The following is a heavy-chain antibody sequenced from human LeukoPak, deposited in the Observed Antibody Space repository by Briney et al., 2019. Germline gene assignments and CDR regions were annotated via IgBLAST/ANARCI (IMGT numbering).Heavy chain of an antibody. CDR2: INTDGTVT. CDR1: GFTFSKYW. D-gene: IGHD6-19*01. Sequence: GGSLRLSCAASGFTFSKYWMLWVRQAPGKGLESVSRINTDGTVTTYADSVKGRFTVSRDNADDTMFLQMNSVRDKDTAVYYCATKQWLAPPPDSWGQGTPVTVSS. V-gene: IGHV3-74*01. J-gene: IGHJ4*02. CDR3: ATKQWLAPPPDS.